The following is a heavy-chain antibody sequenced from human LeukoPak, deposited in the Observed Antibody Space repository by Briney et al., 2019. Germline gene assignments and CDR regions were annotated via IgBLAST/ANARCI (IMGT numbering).Heavy chain of an antibody. CDR2: ISGSGGST. Sequence: GGSLRLSCSVSGITLSNYGMSWVRQAPGKGLEWVSAISGSGGSTYYADSVKGRFTISRDNSKNTLYLQMNSLRAEDTAVYYCAKGAFRVGATTEGYFDYWGQGTLVTVSS. CDR3: AKGAFRVGATTEGYFDY. CDR1: GITLSNYG. V-gene: IGHV3-23*01. D-gene: IGHD1-26*01. J-gene: IGHJ4*02.